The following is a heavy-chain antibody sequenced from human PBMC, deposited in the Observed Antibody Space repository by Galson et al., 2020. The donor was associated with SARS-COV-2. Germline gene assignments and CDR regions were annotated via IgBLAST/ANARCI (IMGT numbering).Heavy chain of an antibody. D-gene: IGHD2-2*01. Sequence: SETLSLTCSVYGGSFNNYYWNWIRQPPGKGLEWIGEINHSGSTTYNPSLKSRVTISVDTSKNQFSLKLSSVTAADTAMYYCARWEVAAETGKFHYWGQGTLVTVSS. CDR1: GGSFNNYY. CDR3: ARWEVAAETGKFHY. CDR2: INHSGST. V-gene: IGHV4-34*01. J-gene: IGHJ4*02.